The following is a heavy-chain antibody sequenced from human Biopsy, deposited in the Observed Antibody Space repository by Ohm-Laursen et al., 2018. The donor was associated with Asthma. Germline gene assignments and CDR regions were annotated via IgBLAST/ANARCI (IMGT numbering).Heavy chain of an antibody. CDR2: THHSGYT. CDR3: ARTGYISTWSIKNFNYYGMDV. D-gene: IGHD6-13*01. J-gene: IGHJ6*02. CDR1: GGSFSSNY. V-gene: IGHV4-34*01. Sequence: GTLSLTCAAYGGSFSSNYWSWIRQTPGKGLEWLGDTHHSGYTNYNPSLSSRLTLSVDTSKNQFSLHLRSVTAADTAVYYCARTGYISTWSIKNFNYYGMDVWGQGTTVTVSS.